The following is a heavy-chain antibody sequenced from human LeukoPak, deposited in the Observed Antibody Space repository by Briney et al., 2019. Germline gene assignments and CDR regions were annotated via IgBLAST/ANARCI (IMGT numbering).Heavy chain of an antibody. J-gene: IGHJ4*02. CDR3: ARHGQQHLSPFDD. CDR1: GGSISSTGYY. D-gene: IGHD6-13*01. CDR2: IYYSRST. Sequence: SETLSLTCTVSGGSISSTGYYWGWIRQPPGKGLERIGSIYYSRSTYYNPSLKSRVTISVDTSKNQFSLKLSSVTAADTAVYYCARHGQQHLSPFDDWGQGSLVTVSS. V-gene: IGHV4-39*01.